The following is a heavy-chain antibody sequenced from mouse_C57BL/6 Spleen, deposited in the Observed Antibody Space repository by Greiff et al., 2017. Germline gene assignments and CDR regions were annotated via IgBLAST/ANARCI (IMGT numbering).Heavy chain of an antibody. V-gene: IGHV1-26*01. J-gene: IGHJ2*01. CDR2: INPNNGGT. CDR1: GYTFTDYY. D-gene: IGHD1-1*01. CDR3: AKSCYGSSWHFDD. Sequence: EVQLQQSGPELVKPGASVKISCKASGYTFTDYYMNWVKQSHGKSLEWIGDINPNNGGTSYNQKFKGKATLTVDKSSSAAYMELRSLTSEDSAVYYGAKSCYGSSWHFDDGGKGTTLTVSS.